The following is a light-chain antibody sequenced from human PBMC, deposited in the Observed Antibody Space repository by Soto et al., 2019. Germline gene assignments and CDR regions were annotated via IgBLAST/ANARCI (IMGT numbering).Light chain of an antibody. CDR2: AAS. J-gene: IGKJ4*01. CDR3: QQYKDWPLT. CDR1: QSVNSN. Sequence: EIVMTQSPATLSVSPGEGATLFCRASQSVNSNLAWYQQKPGQAPRLLIYAASTRATGFPARFSGSGSGTEFTLTISSLQSEDFAVYYCQQYKDWPLTFGGGTKVDIK. V-gene: IGKV3-15*01.